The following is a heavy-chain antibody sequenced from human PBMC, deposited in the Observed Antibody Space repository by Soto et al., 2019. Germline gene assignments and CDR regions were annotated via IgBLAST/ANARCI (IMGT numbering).Heavy chain of an antibody. J-gene: IGHJ4*02. Sequence: SQTLSLTCAISGDSVSSHSAAWNWIRQSPSRGLEWLGRTYYRSKWYNDYAVSVKSRIIINPDTSKNQFSLQLNSVTPEDTAVYYCARDDHCSGGSFYNLADYWGQGTLVTVSS. CDR1: GDSVSSHSAA. CDR2: TYYRSKWYN. V-gene: IGHV6-1*01. D-gene: IGHD2-15*01. CDR3: ARDDHCSGGSFYNLADY.